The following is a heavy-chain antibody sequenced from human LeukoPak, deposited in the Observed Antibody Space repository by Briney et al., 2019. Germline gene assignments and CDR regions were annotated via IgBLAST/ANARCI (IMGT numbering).Heavy chain of an antibody. V-gene: IGHV3-23*01. CDR2: ISGDGGTI. D-gene: IGHD2-8*01. CDR1: GFTLRSTA. CDR3: AKELYGNPSGY. J-gene: IGHJ4*02. Sequence: GGSLRLSCAASGFTLRSTAMSWVRQAPGKGLEWVSAISGDGGTISYAASVRGRFTISRDNAKNTLFLQMSSLRAGDTALYYCAKELYGNPSGYWGQGTRVTVSS.